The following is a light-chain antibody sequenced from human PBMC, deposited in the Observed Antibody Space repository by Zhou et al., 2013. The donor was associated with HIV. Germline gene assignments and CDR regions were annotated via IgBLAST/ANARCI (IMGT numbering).Light chain of an antibody. Sequence: DIQMTQSPSSLSASVGDRVTITCQASQDISSYLNWYQQKPGKAPKLLIYDASNLETGVPSRFSGSGSGTGFTFTISSLQPEDIATYYCQQYDNLPPFTFGPGTKVDIK. CDR2: DAS. CDR3: QQYDNLPPFT. J-gene: IGKJ3*01. V-gene: IGKV1-33*01. CDR1: QDISSY.